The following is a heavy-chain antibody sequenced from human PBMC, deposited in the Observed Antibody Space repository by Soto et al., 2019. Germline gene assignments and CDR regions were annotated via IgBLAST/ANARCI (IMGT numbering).Heavy chain of an antibody. CDR1: GFTFSSYG. CDR2: IWYDGSNK. D-gene: IGHD1-26*01. Sequence: AGGSLRLSCAASGFTFSSYGMHWVRQAPGKGLEWVAVIWYDGSNKYYGDSVKGRFTISRDNSKNKLYLQMNSLRAEDTAVYYCARDLAHLPTYGMDVWGQGTTVTVSS. J-gene: IGHJ6*02. V-gene: IGHV3-33*01. CDR3: ARDLAHLPTYGMDV.